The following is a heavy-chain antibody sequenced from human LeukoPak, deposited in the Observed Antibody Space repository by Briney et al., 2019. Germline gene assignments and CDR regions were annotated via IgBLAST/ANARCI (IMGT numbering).Heavy chain of an antibody. D-gene: IGHD3-10*01. CDR2: INPNSGGT. V-gene: IGHV1-2*02. CDR3: ARDFGWGDGPDRFDY. J-gene: IGHJ4*02. Sequence: SVKVSCKASGYTSTGYYMHWVRQAPGQGLEWMGWINPNSGGTNYAQKFQGRVTMTRDTSISTAYMELSRLRSDDTAVYYCARDFGWGDGPDRFDYWGQGTLVTVSS. CDR1: GYTSTGYY.